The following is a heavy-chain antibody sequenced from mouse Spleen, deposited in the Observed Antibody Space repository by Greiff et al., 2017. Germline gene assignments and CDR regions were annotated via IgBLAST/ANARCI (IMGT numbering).Heavy chain of an antibody. D-gene: IGHD2-1*01. CDR2: INSNGGST. CDR3: ARRPYGSYFDY. V-gene: IGHV5-6-2*01. Sequence: EVQGVESGGGLVKPGGSLKLSCAASGFTFSSYAMSWVRQTPEKRLEWVAAINSNGGSTYYPDTVKDRFTISRDNAKNTLYLQMSSLRSEDTALYYCARRPYGSYFDYWGQGTTLTVSS. CDR1: GFTFSSYA. J-gene: IGHJ2*01.